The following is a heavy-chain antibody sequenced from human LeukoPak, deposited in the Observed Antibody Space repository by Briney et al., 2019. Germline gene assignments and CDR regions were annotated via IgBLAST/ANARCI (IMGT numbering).Heavy chain of an antibody. J-gene: IGHJ4*02. Sequence: GGSLRLSCAASGFTFSSYAMSGVRQAPGKGLDWVSTISGSGGSTYYADSVKGRFTISRDNSKNTLYLQMNSLRAEDTAVYYCAKGYGDYELDYWGQGTLVTVAS. CDR1: GFTFSSYA. V-gene: IGHV3-23*01. CDR2: ISGSGGST. D-gene: IGHD4-17*01. CDR3: AKGYGDYELDY.